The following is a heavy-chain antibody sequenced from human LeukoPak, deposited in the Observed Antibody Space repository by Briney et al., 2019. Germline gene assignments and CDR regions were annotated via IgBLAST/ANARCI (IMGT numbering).Heavy chain of an antibody. CDR2: ISGSGGST. J-gene: IGHJ4*02. Sequence: GGSLRLSCAASGFTFSSYAMSWVRQAPEKGLEWVSVISGSGGSTYYADSVKGRFTISRDNSKNTLYLQMNSLRAEDTAVYYCAKGQVAGPTNNRFDYRGQGTLVTVSS. V-gene: IGHV3-23*01. CDR3: AKGQVAGPTNNRFDY. CDR1: GFTFSSYA. D-gene: IGHD6-19*01.